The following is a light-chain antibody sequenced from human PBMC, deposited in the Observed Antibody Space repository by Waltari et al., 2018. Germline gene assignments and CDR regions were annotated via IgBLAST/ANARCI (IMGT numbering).Light chain of an antibody. CDR3: AAWDDSLSGWV. J-gene: IGLJ3*02. CDR2: RSD. Sequence: QSVLTLPPSASGTPGQRVTISCSGSSSNIGTNYIYWYQQLPATAPKLLIYRSDKRPSGVPDRFSGSKSGTSASLAISGLRSEDEADYYCAAWDDSLSGWVFGGGTKLTVL. CDR1: SSNIGTNY. V-gene: IGLV1-47*01.